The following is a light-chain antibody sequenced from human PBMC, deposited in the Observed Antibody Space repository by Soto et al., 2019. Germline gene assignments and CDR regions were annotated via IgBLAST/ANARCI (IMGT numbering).Light chain of an antibody. CDR1: QSVSSSY. V-gene: IGKV3-20*01. J-gene: IGKJ1*01. Sequence: EIVLTQSPGTLSLSPGERATLSCRASQSVSSSYLAWYQQKPGQAPRLLIYCASSRATGIPDRFSGSGSGTDFTLTISRLEPEDFAVYYCQQYGSSPTWTFGQGPKVEIK. CDR3: QQYGSSPTWT. CDR2: CAS.